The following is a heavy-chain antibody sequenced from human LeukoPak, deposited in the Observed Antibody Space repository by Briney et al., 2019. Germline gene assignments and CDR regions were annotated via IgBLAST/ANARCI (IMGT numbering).Heavy chain of an antibody. CDR3: ARDLSYFSFDD. Sequence: PGGSLRLSCVASGFTFGKYWMSWVRQAPGKGLEWVANIKLDGSEKNYVDSVKGRFTISRDNTKNSLYLQMNSLRVEDTAMYYCARDLSYFSFDDWGQGTTVTVSS. V-gene: IGHV3-7*01. CDR2: IKLDGSEK. CDR1: GFTFGKYW. J-gene: IGHJ6*02. D-gene: IGHD2-21*01.